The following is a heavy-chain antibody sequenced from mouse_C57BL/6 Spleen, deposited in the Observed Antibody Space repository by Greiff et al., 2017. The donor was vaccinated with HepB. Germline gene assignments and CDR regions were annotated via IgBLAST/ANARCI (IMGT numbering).Heavy chain of an antibody. D-gene: IGHD3-1*01. CDR2: IDPSDSYT. Sequence: QVQLKQPGAELVKPGASVKLSCKASGYTFTSYWMQWVKQRPGQGLEWIGEIDPSDSYTNYNQKFKGKATLTVDTSSSTAYMQLSSLTSEDSAVYYCARRGGSGFAYWGQGTLVTVSA. J-gene: IGHJ3*01. CDR1: GYTFTSYW. V-gene: IGHV1-50*01. CDR3: ARRGGSGFAY.